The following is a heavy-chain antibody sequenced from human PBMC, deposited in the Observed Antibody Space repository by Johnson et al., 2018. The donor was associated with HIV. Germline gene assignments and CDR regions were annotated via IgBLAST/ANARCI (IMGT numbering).Heavy chain of an antibody. V-gene: IGHV3-30*02. CDR3: AKLWAYCGGDCYWRGHDAFDI. CDR1: GLILSGYG. D-gene: IGHD2-21*02. J-gene: IGHJ3*02. CDR2: IRYDGSNK. Sequence: VQLVESGGAVVQPGTSLRLSCEASGLILSGYGLHWVRQAPGKGLEGVAFIRYDGSNKYYADSVKGRFTISRDNSKNTLYLQMNSLRAEDTAVYYCAKLWAYCGGDCYWRGHDAFDIWGQGTMVTVSS.